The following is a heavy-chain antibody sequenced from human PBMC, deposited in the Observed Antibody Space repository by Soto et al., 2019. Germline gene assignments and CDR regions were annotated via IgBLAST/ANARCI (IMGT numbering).Heavy chain of an antibody. V-gene: IGHV3-23*01. Sequence: HPGGSLRLSCAASGFTFSSYAMSWVRQAPGKGLEWVSAISGSGGSTYYADSVKGRFTISRDNSKNTLYLQMNSLRAEDTAVYYCAKGKGTVTAPKHVYYYYGMDVWGQGTTVTVSS. D-gene: IGHD4-17*01. CDR1: GFTFSSYA. J-gene: IGHJ6*01. CDR3: AKGKGTVTAPKHVYYYYGMDV. CDR2: ISGSGGST.